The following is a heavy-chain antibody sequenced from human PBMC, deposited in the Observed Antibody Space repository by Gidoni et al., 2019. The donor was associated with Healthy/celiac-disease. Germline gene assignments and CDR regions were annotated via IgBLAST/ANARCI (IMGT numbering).Heavy chain of an antibody. D-gene: IGHD1-26*01. CDR3: ARLASIVGATTAWFDP. V-gene: IGHV4-34*01. Sequence: QVQLQPWGAGLLKPSEPLSLTCAVYGGSFSGYYWSWIRQPPGKGLEWIGEINHSGSTNYNPSLKSRVTISVDTSKNQFSLKLSSVTAADTAVYYCARLASIVGATTAWFDPWGQGTLVTVSS. CDR1: GGSFSGYY. CDR2: INHSGST. J-gene: IGHJ5*02.